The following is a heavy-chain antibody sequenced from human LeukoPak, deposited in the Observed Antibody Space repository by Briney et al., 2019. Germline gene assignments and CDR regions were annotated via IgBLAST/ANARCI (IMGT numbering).Heavy chain of an antibody. CDR2: IRSNGDTT. Sequence: GGSLRLSCAASGFTFRSIAITGVRQAPGKGLEWVSSIRSNGDTTYNADSVKGRFTISRDNSKNTLYLQMNSLRVEDTAIYYCAKGQELDDGVFDSWGQGTLVTVSS. CDR1: GFTFRSIA. D-gene: IGHD1-1*01. CDR3: AKGQELDDGVFDS. J-gene: IGHJ4*02. V-gene: IGHV3-23*01.